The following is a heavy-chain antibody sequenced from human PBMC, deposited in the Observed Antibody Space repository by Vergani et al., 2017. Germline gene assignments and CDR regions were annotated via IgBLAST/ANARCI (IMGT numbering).Heavy chain of an antibody. CDR3: ARHRGSGGFFPSSYFYGMDV. CDR1: DSSIMTNPY. V-gene: IGHV4-38-2*01. CDR2: IHHSGDT. D-gene: IGHD3-10*01. J-gene: IGHJ6*02. Sequence: QGQLQESGPGQVKPSETLTLTCDVSDSSIMTNPYWGWFRQSPGKGLEWIGCIHHSGDTHYNSSLKSRVSISIVSSSKFSLSLTSVTAADTAIYYCARHRGSGGFFPSSYFYGMDVWGHGTTVTVSS.